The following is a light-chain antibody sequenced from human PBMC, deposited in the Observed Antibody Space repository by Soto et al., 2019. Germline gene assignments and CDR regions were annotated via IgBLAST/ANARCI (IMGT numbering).Light chain of an antibody. CDR2: AAY. CDR1: QSISSY. CDR3: QQSYSTPPFT. V-gene: IGKV1-39*01. Sequence: DIQMTQSPSSLSASVGDRVTITCRASQSISSYLNWYQQKPGKAPKLLIYAAYSLQSGVPSRFSGSGSGTDFTLTISSLQPEDFETYYCQQSYSTPPFTFGPGTKVDIK. J-gene: IGKJ3*01.